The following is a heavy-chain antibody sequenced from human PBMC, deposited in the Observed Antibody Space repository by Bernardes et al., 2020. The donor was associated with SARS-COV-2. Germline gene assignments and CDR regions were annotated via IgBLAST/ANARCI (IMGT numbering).Heavy chain of an antibody. J-gene: IGHJ4*02. D-gene: IGHD3-3*01. CDR3: ARDRELRFLEWTWQSMDY. Sequence: GGSLRLSCAASGFIFSSYGMHWVRQAPGKGLEWVAVIWYDGSNKYYADSVKGRFTISRDNSKNTLYLQMNSLRAEDTAVYYCARDRELRFLEWTWQSMDYWGQGTLVTVSS. CDR1: GFIFSSYG. V-gene: IGHV3-33*01. CDR2: IWYDGSNK.